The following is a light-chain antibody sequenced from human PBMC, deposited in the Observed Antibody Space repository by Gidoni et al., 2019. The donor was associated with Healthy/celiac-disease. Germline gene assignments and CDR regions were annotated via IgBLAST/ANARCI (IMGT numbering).Light chain of an antibody. CDR1: SLRSYY. CDR3: NSRDSSGNRWV. CDR2: GKT. V-gene: IGLV3-19*01. J-gene: IGLJ3*02. Sequence: SSELTQDPAVSVALGQTVRITCQGDSLRSYYASWYQQKPGQAPVLVIYGKTNRPSGIPDRFSGSSSGNTASLTITGAQAEDEADYYCNSRDSSGNRWVFGGGTKLTVL.